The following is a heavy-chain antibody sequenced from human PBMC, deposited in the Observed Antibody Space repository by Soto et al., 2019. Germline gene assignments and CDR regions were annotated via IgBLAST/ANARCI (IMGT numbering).Heavy chain of an antibody. J-gene: IGHJ5*02. D-gene: IGHD3-3*01. V-gene: IGHV4-31*03. CDR2: IYYSGST. CDR1: GGSISSGGYY. Sequence: SETLSLTCTVSGGSISSGGYYWSWIRQHPGKGLEWIGYIYYSGSTYYDLSLKSRVTISVDTSKNQFSLKLSSVTAADTAVYYCARALLRENWFDPWGQGTLVTVSS. CDR3: ARALLRENWFDP.